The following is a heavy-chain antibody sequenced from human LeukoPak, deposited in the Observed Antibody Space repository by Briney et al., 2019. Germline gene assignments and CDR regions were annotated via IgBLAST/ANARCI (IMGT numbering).Heavy chain of an antibody. CDR1: GFTFSTYS. D-gene: IGHD6-13*01. CDR2: ISTTGRDI. CDR3: AREYTGAAGTGWFDP. V-gene: IGHV3-21*01. J-gene: IGHJ5*02. Sequence: KAGGSLRLSCAASGFTFSTYSMNWVRQAPGKGLEWVSLISTTGRDIYYADSVRGRFTISRDNAKNSPYLQMNSLRAEDTAVYYCAREYTGAAGTGWFDPWGQGTLVIVSS.